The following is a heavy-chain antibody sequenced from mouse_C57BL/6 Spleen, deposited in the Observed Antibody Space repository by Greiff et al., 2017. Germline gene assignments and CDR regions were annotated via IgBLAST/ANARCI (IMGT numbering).Heavy chain of an antibody. CDR1: GYAFSSSW. Sequence: QVQLQQSGPELVKPGASVKISCKASGYAFSSSWMNWVKQRPGKGLEWIGRIYPGDGDTNYNGKFKGKATLTADKSSSTAYMQLSSLTSEDSAVYSCSRYSHYDGYWYFDVWGTGTTVTVSS. CDR3: SRYSHYDGYWYFDV. J-gene: IGHJ1*03. CDR2: IYPGDGDT. V-gene: IGHV1-82*01. D-gene: IGHD2-3*01.